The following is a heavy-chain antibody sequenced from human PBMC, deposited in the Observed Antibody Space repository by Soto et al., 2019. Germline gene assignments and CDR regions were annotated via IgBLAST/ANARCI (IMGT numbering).Heavy chain of an antibody. CDR1: GYTFTSYG. D-gene: IGHD5-12*01. Sequence: ASVKVSCKASGYTFTSYGISWVRQAPGQGLEWMGWISAYNGNTNYAQKLQGRVTMTTDTSTSTAYMELRSLRSDDTAVYYCARYNRRVATDNWLDPWGQGNRVTVYS. CDR3: ARYNRRVATDNWLDP. V-gene: IGHV1-18*04. J-gene: IGHJ5*02. CDR2: ISAYNGNT.